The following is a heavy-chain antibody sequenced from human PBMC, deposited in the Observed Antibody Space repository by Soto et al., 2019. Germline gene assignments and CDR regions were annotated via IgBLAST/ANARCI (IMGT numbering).Heavy chain of an antibody. CDR1: GYSISSGYY. Sequence: PSETLSLTCAVSGYSISSGYYWGWIRQPPGKGLEWIGSIYHSGSTYYNPSLKSRVTISVDTSKNQFSLKLSSVTAADTAVYYCARDLGIAVAGTVRATWFDPWGQGTLVTVSS. D-gene: IGHD6-19*01. CDR3: ARDLGIAVAGTVRATWFDP. CDR2: IYHSGST. J-gene: IGHJ5*02. V-gene: IGHV4-38-2*02.